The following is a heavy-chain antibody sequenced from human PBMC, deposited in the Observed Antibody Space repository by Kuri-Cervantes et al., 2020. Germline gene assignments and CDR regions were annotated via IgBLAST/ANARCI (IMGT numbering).Heavy chain of an antibody. Sequence: GSLRLSCTVSGAPISNSYWSWIRQPPGKGLEWIGYISYSGSASYNPSLQRRVSISLDTSQNQFSLSLSSVTAADTAVYYCARAALLRYFDWLNWFDPWGQGTLVTVSS. D-gene: IGHD3-9*01. CDR3: ARAALLRYFDWLNWFDP. J-gene: IGHJ5*02. CDR2: ISYSGSA. V-gene: IGHV4-59*01. CDR1: GAPISNSY.